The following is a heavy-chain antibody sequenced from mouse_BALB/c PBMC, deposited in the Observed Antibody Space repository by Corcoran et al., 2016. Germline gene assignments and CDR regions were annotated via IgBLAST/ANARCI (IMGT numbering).Heavy chain of an antibody. J-gene: IGHJ2*01. CDR3: GRSREGNYVVY. CDR2: IDPANGNT. Sequence: EVQLQQSGAELVKPVASVKLSCTASGFNIKDTYMHWVKQRPEQGLEWIGRIDPANGNTKYDPKFQGKATMTADTSSNTVYLQLSSLTSEATAVYYCGRSREGNYVVYWGQGTTLTVSS. V-gene: IGHV14-3*02. CDR1: GFNIKDTY. D-gene: IGHD2-1*01.